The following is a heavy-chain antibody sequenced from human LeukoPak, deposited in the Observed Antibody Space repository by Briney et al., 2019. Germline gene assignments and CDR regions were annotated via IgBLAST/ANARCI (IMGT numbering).Heavy chain of an antibody. CDR3: AKVIRGGYGMDV. CDR1: GFTFSSFG. D-gene: IGHD3-10*01. Sequence: GGSLRLSCAASGFTFSSFGMNWVRQAPGKGREWVSYISYSGSLTDHADSVKGRFTISRDNAKNSLYLPLNSLRDEDTAVYFCAKVIRGGYGMDVWGQGTTVTVSS. CDR2: ISYSGSLT. V-gene: IGHV3-48*02. J-gene: IGHJ6*02.